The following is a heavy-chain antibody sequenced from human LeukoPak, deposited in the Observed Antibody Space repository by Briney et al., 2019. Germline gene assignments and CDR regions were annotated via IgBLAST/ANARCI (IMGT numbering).Heavy chain of an antibody. J-gene: IGHJ5*02. D-gene: IGHD3-10*01. CDR3: ARNSITMIRGVIGINWFDP. CDR2: IKQDGSDR. V-gene: IGHV3-7*01. Sequence: GGSLRLSCAASGFTFSNYWMSWVRQAPGTGLEWVANIKQDGSDRNYVTSVRGRFTISRDNAKSSLYLQMNSLRAEDTAVYYCARNSITMIRGVIGINWFDPWGQGTLVTVSS. CDR1: GFTFSNYW.